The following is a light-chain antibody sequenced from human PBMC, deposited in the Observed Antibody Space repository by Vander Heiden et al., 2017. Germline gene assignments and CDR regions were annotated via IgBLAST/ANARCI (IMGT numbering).Light chain of an antibody. CDR1: SLRSYY. J-gene: IGLJ1*01. CDR3: NSRDSSGNREG. V-gene: IGLV3-19*01. Sequence: SSELTQDPAVSVALGQTVRITCQGDSLRSYYASWYQQKPGQAPVLGIYGKNNRPSGIPDRFSGSSSGNTASLTITGAQAEDEADYYGNSRDSSGNREGFGTGTKVTVL. CDR2: GKN.